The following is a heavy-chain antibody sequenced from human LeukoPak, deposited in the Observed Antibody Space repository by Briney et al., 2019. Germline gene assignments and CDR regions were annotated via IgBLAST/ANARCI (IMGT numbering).Heavy chain of an antibody. V-gene: IGHV4-4*02. J-gene: IGHJ5*02. CDR3: ARDRQWLVQNWFDP. CDR1: GGSISSSNW. D-gene: IGHD6-19*01. CDR2: IYHSGNT. Sequence: SETLSLTCAVSGGSISSSNWWSWVRQPPGKGLEWIGEIYHSGNTNYNASLKTRVTISVDKSKNQFSLKLSSVTAADTAVYYCARDRQWLVQNWFDPWGQGTLVTVSS.